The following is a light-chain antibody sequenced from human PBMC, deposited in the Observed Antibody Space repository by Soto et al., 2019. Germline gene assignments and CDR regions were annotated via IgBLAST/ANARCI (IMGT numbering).Light chain of an antibody. J-gene: IGKJ1*01. Sequence: EMLMTQSPASLSVSPGEKVSLSCWDSQSVTNQLAWYQQRPGQPPRPLLYDASPRATGVPATFSGSGSGTDLTLTISSLQSEDLGLYYCRQYLDWVWKYGQWTNVHIK. V-gene: IGKV3-15*01. CDR2: DAS. CDR1: QSVTNQ. CDR3: RQYLDWVWK.